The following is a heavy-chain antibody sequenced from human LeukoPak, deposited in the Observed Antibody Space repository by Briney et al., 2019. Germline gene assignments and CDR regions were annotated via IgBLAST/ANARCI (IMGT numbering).Heavy chain of an antibody. Sequence: PGRSLRLSCAASGFTLDDYAMHWVRQAPGKGLGWVSGISWNSGSIGYADSVKGRFTISRDNAKNSLYLQMNSLRAEDTALYYCAKGSGIAVAVYFDYWGQGTLVTVSS. CDR2: ISWNSGSI. CDR1: GFTLDDYA. J-gene: IGHJ4*02. V-gene: IGHV3-9*01. CDR3: AKGSGIAVAVYFDY. D-gene: IGHD6-19*01.